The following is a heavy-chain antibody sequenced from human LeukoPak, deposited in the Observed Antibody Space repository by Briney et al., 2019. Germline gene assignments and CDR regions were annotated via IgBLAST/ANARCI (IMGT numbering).Heavy chain of an antibody. CDR3: ARLYRGNFDY. J-gene: IGHJ4*02. Sequence: PSETLSLTCTVSGGSISSYYWSWIRQPPGKGLEWIGYIFNNRTTNYSPSLRSRVAISIHTSKNQFSLKLSSVTAAGTAIYYCARLYRGNFDYWGQGTLVTVSS. CDR2: IFNNRTT. CDR1: GGSISSYY. V-gene: IGHV4-59*08. D-gene: IGHD1-26*01.